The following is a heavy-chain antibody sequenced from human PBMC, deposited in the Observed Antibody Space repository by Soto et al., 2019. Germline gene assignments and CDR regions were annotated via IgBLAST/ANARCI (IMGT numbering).Heavy chain of an antibody. J-gene: IGHJ4*02. V-gene: IGHV1-24*01. CDR2: FDPEDGET. CDR1: GYTLTELS. Sequence: GASVKVSCKVSGYTLTELSTHWVRQAPGKGLEWMGGFDPEDGETIYAQKFQGRVTMTEDTSTDTAYMELSSLRSDDTAVYYCARVYGLVKHDDFWSGYYDYWGQGTQVTVSS. CDR3: ARVYGLVKHDDFWSGYYDY. D-gene: IGHD3-3*01.